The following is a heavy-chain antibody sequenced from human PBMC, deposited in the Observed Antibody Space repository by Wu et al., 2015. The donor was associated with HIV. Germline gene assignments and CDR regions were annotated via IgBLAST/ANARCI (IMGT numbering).Heavy chain of an antibody. D-gene: IGHD7-27*01. J-gene: IGHJ5*02. CDR2: IIPIFGTA. V-gene: IGHV1-69*05. Sequence: QVQLVQSGAEVKKPGSSVKVSCKASGGTFSSYAISWVRQAPGQGLEWMGGIIPIFGTANYAQKFQGRVTITTDESTSTAYMELSSLRYEDTAMYYCARTFSTDLGWFDPWGQGTLVTVSS. CDR1: GGTFSSYA. CDR3: ARTFSTDLGWFDP.